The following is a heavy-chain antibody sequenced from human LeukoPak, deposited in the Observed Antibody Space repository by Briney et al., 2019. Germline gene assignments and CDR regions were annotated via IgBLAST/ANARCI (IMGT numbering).Heavy chain of an antibody. V-gene: IGHV1-69*13. CDR3: ARDSYGDYAPPLYFQH. Sequence: ASVKVSCKASGGTFSSYAISWVRQAPGQGLELMGGNIPIFGTANYAQKFQGRVTITADESTSTAYMELSSLRSEDTAVYYCARDSYGDYAPPLYFQHWGQGTLVTVSS. D-gene: IGHD4-17*01. CDR1: GGTFSSYA. CDR2: NIPIFGTA. J-gene: IGHJ1*01.